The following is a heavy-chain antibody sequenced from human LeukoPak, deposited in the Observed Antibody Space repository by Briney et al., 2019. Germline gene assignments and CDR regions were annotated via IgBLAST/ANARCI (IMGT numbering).Heavy chain of an antibody. CDR3: ARPRYSSSWESNYFDY. CDR1: GYSFTSYW. V-gene: IGHV5-51*01. Sequence: GESLKISCKGSGYSFTSYWIGWVRQMPGKGLEWMGIIYPGDSDTRYSPSFQGQVTISADKSISTPYLQWSSLKASDTAMYYCARPRYSSSWESNYFDYWGQGTLVTVFS. J-gene: IGHJ4*02. D-gene: IGHD6-13*01. CDR2: IYPGDSDT.